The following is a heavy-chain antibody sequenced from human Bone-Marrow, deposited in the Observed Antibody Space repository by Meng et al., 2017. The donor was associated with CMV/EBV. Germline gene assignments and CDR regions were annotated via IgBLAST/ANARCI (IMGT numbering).Heavy chain of an antibody. Sequence: SVKVSCKASGGSFSSITLSWVRQAPGQGLQWMGGIMPLYGTPKYAQNFQGRVTITTDDSTGTAYMELTRLTSGDTALYFCATGSPPAGGEQPTRGLDSWGQRTLVTVSS. J-gene: IGHJ4*02. V-gene: IGHV1-69*05. CDR2: IMPLYGTP. D-gene: IGHD3-10*01. CDR1: GGSFSSIT. CDR3: ATGSPPAGGEQPTRGLDS.